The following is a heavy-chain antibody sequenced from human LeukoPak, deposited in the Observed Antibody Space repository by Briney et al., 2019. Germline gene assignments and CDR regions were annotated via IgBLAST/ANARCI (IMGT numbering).Heavy chain of an antibody. J-gene: IGHJ5*02. D-gene: IGHD3-22*01. V-gene: IGHV3-7*01. CDR3: ARWEYYDRRWFDP. CDR2: IKQDGGEK. CDR1: GFTFSSYW. Sequence: PGGSLRLSCAASGFTFSSYWMSWVRQAPGKGLEWVANIKQDGGEKCYVDSVKGRFTISRDNAKNSLYLQMNSLGAEDTAVYYCARWEYYDRRWFDPWGQGTLVTVSS.